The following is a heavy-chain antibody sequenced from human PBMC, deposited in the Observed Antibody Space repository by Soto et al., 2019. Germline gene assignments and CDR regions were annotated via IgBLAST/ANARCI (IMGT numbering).Heavy chain of an antibody. J-gene: IGHJ4*02. CDR3: ARVPYDFWSGYYLDY. CDR2: IIPIFGTA. D-gene: IGHD3-3*01. Sequence: SVNVSCKXSGGTFSSYAISWVRQAPGQGLEWMGGIIPIFGTANYAQKFQGRVTITADESTSTAYMELSSLRSEDTAVYYCARVPYDFWSGYYLDYWGQGTLVTVSS. CDR1: GGTFSSYA. V-gene: IGHV1-69*13.